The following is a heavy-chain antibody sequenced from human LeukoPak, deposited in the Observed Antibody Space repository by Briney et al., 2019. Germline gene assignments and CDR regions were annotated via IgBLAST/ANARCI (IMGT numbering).Heavy chain of an antibody. CDR1: GYTFTGYY. Sequence: GASVKVSCKASGYTFTGYYMHWVRQAPGQGLEWMGWINPNSGGTNYAQKFQGRVTMTRDTSISTAYMELSRLRSDHTAVYYCARARRIAAAGTNPGDYWGQGTLVTVSS. V-gene: IGHV1-2*02. D-gene: IGHD6-13*01. J-gene: IGHJ4*02. CDR2: INPNSGGT. CDR3: ARARRIAAAGTNPGDY.